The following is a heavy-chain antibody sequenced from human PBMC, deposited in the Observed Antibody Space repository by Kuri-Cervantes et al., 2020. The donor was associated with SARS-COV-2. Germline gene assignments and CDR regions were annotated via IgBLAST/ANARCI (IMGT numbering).Heavy chain of an antibody. Sequence: SETLSLTCTVSGCSISSYYWSWIRQPAGKGLEWIGRIYTSGSTNYNPSLKSRVTMSVDTSKNQFSLKLSSVTAADAAVYYCARDFDYYDSSGYLRGRYYYYYMDVWGKGTTVTVSS. CDR3: ARDFDYYDSSGYLRGRYYYYYMDV. CDR1: GCSISSYY. D-gene: IGHD3-22*01. V-gene: IGHV4-4*07. CDR2: IYTSGST. J-gene: IGHJ6*03.